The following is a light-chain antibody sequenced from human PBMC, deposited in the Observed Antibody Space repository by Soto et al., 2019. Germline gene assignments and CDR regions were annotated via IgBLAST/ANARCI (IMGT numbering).Light chain of an antibody. CDR3: QQYGNLPWT. CDR2: GAS. Sequence: EIVLTQSPATLSLSPGERATLSCRASQSVSGYLAWYQQKPGQAPRLLIYGASSRATDIPDRFSGSGSGTDFTLTITRLEPEDFAVYYCQQYGNLPWTFGQGTKVDIK. J-gene: IGKJ1*01. CDR1: QSVSGY. V-gene: IGKV3-20*01.